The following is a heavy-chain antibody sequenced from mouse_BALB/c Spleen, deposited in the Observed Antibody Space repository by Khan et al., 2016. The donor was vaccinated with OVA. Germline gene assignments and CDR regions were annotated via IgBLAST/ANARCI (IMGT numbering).Heavy chain of an antibody. Sequence: EVELVESGGGLVQPGGSRKLSCAASGFTFSRFGMHWVRQAPEKGLEWVAYISSGSSTIYYAATVKGRFTISRDNPKNTLFLQMTSLRSEDTAMYYCARGSNFDYWGQGTTLTVSS. V-gene: IGHV5-17*02. CDR2: ISSGSSTI. CDR1: GFTFSRFG. CDR3: ARGSNFDY. J-gene: IGHJ2*01.